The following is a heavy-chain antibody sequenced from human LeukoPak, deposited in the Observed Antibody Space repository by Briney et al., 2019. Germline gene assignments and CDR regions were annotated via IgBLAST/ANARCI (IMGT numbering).Heavy chain of an antibody. V-gene: IGHV4-59*01. D-gene: IGHD4/OR15-4a*01. CDR2: IYYSGST. Sequence: SETLSLTCTVSGSSISAYYWTWIRQSPGEGLEWIGYIYYSGSTNYNPSLKSRVTISVDTSKNQFSLKLSSVTAADTAIYYCARETTRRHTYGAADFDYWGQGTLVTVSS. CDR1: GSSISAYY. CDR3: ARETTRRHTYGAADFDY. J-gene: IGHJ4*02.